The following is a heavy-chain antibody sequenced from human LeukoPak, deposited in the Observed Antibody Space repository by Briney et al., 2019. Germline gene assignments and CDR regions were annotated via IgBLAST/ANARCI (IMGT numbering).Heavy chain of an antibody. CDR2: ISSGSSTI. CDR1: GFTFSSYS. J-gene: IGHJ6*02. Sequence: GGSLRLSCAASGFTFSSYSMNWVRQAPGKGLEWVSYISSGSSTIYYADSVKGRFTISRDNAKNSLYLQMNSLRAEDTAVYYCARVPHYHHGMDVWGQGTTVTVSS. CDR3: ARVPHYHHGMDV. V-gene: IGHV3-48*01.